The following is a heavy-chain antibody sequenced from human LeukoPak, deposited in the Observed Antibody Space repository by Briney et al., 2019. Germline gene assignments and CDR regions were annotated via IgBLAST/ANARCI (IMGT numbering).Heavy chain of an antibody. CDR1: GFTFSSYS. D-gene: IGHD2-21*02. Sequence: GGSLRLSCAASGFTFSSYSMNWVRQAPGKGREWVSSISSSSSYIYYADSVKGLFTISRDNAKNSLYLQMNSLRADDTAVYYCARAAHIVVVTAIYDYWGQGTLVTVSS. V-gene: IGHV3-21*01. CDR3: ARAAHIVVVTAIYDY. J-gene: IGHJ4*02. CDR2: ISSSSSYI.